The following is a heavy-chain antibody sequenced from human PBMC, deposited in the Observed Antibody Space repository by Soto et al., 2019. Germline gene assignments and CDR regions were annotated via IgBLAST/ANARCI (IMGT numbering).Heavy chain of an antibody. Sequence: GGSLRLSCAASGFTFSSYGMHWVRQAPGKGLEWVAVIWYDGSNKYYADSVKGRFTISRDNSKNTLYLQMNSLRVEDTAVYYCAREAIAVPGTFDYWGQGTLVTVSS. D-gene: IGHD6-19*01. CDR3: AREAIAVPGTFDY. CDR1: GFTFSSYG. J-gene: IGHJ4*02. V-gene: IGHV3-33*01. CDR2: IWYDGSNK.